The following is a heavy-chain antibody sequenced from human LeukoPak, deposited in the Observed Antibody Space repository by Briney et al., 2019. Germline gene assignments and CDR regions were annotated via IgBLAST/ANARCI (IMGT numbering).Heavy chain of an antibody. CDR3: ATVIPVAAAGTTFDY. Sequence: ASVKVSCKASGYTFTSYYMHWVRQAPGQGLEWMGIINPSGGSTSYAQKFQGRVTMTRDTSTSTVYMELSSLRSEDTAVYYCATVIPVAAAGTTFDYWGQGTLVTVSS. CDR2: INPSGGST. D-gene: IGHD6-13*01. CDR1: GYTFTSYY. J-gene: IGHJ4*02. V-gene: IGHV1-46*03.